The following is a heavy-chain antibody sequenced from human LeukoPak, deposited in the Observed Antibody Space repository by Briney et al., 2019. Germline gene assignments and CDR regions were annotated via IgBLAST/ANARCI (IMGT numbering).Heavy chain of an antibody. Sequence: GGSLRLSCAASGNYWMHWVRQAPGKGLVWVSHINSNGSWTSYADSVKGRFTISKDNAKNTVYLQMNNLRAEDTAVYYCVSFYETYWGRGTLVTVSS. V-gene: IGHV3-74*01. CDR3: VSFYETY. D-gene: IGHD2-2*01. CDR1: GNYW. CDR2: INSNGSWT. J-gene: IGHJ4*02.